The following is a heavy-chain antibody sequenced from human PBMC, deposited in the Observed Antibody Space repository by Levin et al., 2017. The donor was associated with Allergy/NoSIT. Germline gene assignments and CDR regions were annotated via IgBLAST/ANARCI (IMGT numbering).Heavy chain of an antibody. CDR1: GFTFSSFW. J-gene: IGHJ4*02. CDR3: ARDMVPSGLAFDC. CDR2: INQDGSQK. D-gene: IGHD2-2*01. Sequence: QTGGSLRLSCAASGFTFSSFWMAWVRQAPGKGLEWVASINQDGSQKYYVDSVRGRFTISRDNAKNSLELQMNSLRAEDTAVFYCARDMVPSGLAFDCWGQGTLVTVSS. V-gene: IGHV3-7*04.